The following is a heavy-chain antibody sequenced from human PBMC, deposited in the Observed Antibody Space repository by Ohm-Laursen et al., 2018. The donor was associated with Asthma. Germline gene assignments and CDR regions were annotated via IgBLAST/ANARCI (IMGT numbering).Heavy chain of an antibody. V-gene: IGHV3-21*04. CDR2: ISTASSFI. D-gene: IGHD6-19*01. J-gene: IGHJ4*02. CDR3: ARDGRAQWLVGRNDY. Sequence: SLRLSCAAFGYTFSRYSIHWVRQIPGKGLEWVASISTASSFIYYADSVRGRFTTSRDNAKNSLYLQMNSLRAEDTAVYYCARDGRAQWLVGRNDYWGQGTLVTVSS. CDR1: GYTFSRYS.